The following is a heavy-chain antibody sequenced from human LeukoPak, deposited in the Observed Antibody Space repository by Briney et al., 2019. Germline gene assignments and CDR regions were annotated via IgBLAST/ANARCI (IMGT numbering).Heavy chain of an antibody. J-gene: IGHJ4*02. D-gene: IGHD2-15*01. V-gene: IGHV1-8*01. CDR3: ALTGGGVTATGGGGYYFDY. CDR1: GYTFTSYD. Sequence: ASVKVSCKASGYTFTSYDINWVRQATGQGLEWMGWMNPNSGNTGYAQKFQGRVTMTRNTSISTAYMELSSLRSEDTAVYYCALTGGGVTATGGGGYYFDYWGQGTLVTVSS. CDR2: MNPNSGNT.